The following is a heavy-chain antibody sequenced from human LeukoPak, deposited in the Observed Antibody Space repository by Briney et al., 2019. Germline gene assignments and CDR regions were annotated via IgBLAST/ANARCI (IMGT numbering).Heavy chain of an antibody. D-gene: IGHD6-19*01. Sequence: GASVEVACKASGYTFTSYAMHWVRQAPGQRLEWMGWINAGNGNTKYSQKFQGRVTITRDTSASTAYMELSSLRSEDTAVYYCAREGGSGWFRFDPWGQGTLVTVSS. CDR1: GYTFTSYA. CDR2: INAGNGNT. J-gene: IGHJ5*02. V-gene: IGHV1-3*01. CDR3: AREGGSGWFRFDP.